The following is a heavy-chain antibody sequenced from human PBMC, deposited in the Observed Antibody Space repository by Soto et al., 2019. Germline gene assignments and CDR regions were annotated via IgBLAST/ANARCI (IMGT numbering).Heavy chain of an antibody. CDR1: GYTFSSYG. Sequence: QAQLVQSGAAVKKPGASVKVSCKDSGYTFSSYGISWVRQAPGQGLEWMGWINAYNVNTNYAQKLQGRVTMTTDTPTSTPYMDLRSLTSDDTAAYYCARGSPPNYLWGQGTLVTVSS. J-gene: IGHJ5*02. V-gene: IGHV1-18*01. CDR3: ARGSPPNYL. D-gene: IGHD7-27*01. CDR2: INAYNVNT.